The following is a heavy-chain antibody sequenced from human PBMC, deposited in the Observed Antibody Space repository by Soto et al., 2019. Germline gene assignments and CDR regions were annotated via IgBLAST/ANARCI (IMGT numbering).Heavy chain of an antibody. CDR1: GYRFTSYW. D-gene: IGHD3-10*01. J-gene: IGHJ3*02. CDR3: ARGAGGARAFDI. V-gene: IGHV5-10-1*01. Sequence: VQLVQSGAEVRKPGESLRISCKGSGYRFTSYWISWVRQMPGKGLEWMGRIDPSDSYTNYSPSFQGHVTISADKSISTADLQWSSLKASDTAMYFCARGAGGARAFDIWGQGTMVTVSS. CDR2: IDPSDSYT.